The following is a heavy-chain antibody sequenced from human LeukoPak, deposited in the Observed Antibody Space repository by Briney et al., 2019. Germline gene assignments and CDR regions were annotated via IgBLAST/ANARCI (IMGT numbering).Heavy chain of an antibody. J-gene: IGHJ3*02. CDR1: GFTFSSYS. CDR2: ISGNGGST. D-gene: IGHD6-6*01. CDR3: ASQREYYTSSDAFDI. V-gene: IGHV3-23*01. Sequence: GGSLRLSCAASGFTFSSYSMNWVRQAPGKGLEWVSAISGNGGSTYYADSVKGRFTISRDNSKNTLYLPMNSLRAEDTAVYYCASQREYYTSSDAFDIWGQGTMVTVSS.